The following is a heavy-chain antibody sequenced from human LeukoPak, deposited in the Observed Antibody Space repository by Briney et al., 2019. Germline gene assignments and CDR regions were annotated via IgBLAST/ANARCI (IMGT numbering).Heavy chain of an antibody. CDR3: ARVRRSHLFDY. CDR1: GGSISSSSYY. V-gene: IGHV4-39*07. CDR2: IYYSGST. D-gene: IGHD5-24*01. Sequence: SETLSLTCTVSGGSISSSSYYWGWIRQPPGKGLEWIGSIYYSGSTYYNPSLKSRVTISVDTSKNQFSLKLSSVTAADTAVYYCARVRRSHLFDYWGQGTLVTVSS. J-gene: IGHJ4*02.